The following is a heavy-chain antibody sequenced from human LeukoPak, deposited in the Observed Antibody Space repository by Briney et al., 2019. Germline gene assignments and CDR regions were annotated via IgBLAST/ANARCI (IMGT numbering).Heavy chain of an antibody. CDR2: IGTAGDT. J-gene: IGHJ4*02. CDR3: ARGGGGYDYPDY. D-gene: IGHD5-12*01. Sequence: GGSLRLSCAASGFTFSSYDMHWVRQATGKGLEWVSAIGTAGDTYYPGSVKGRFTISRENAKNSSYLQMNSLRAGDTAVYYCARGGGGYDYPDYWGQGTLVTVSS. CDR1: GFTFSSYD. V-gene: IGHV3-13*04.